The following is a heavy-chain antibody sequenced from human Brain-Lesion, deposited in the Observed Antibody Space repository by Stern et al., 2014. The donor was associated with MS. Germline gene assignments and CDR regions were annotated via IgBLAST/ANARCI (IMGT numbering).Heavy chain of an antibody. V-gene: IGHV4-61*02. D-gene: IGHD3-10*01. CDR3: ARGGDSVSGTPFDY. CDR1: GGSITSGRYY. J-gene: IGHJ4*02. CDR2: IYTSGGT. Sequence: QLQLQESGPGLVRPSQTLSLTCTVSGGSITSGRYYWTWIRQTAGKGLEWIGRIYTSGGTNYNPSFESRVTISMDTSSNHFSLQLSSVTVADTAVYFCARGGDSVSGTPFDYWGQGTLVAV.